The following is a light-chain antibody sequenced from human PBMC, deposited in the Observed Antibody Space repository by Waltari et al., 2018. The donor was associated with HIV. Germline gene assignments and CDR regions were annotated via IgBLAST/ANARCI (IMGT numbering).Light chain of an antibody. V-gene: IGLV2-14*01. CDR1: RSDVGAYNF. Sequence: QSALTPPPPVSDSPGQSNTLSRTGTRSDVGAYNFVPWYQQHPGKVPEPIIFEVSNRPSGISGRFSGSKSCNTASLTISGLRAEDEADYYCSSFTRRNNVIFGGGTKLTVL. J-gene: IGLJ2*01. CDR3: SSFTRRNNVI. CDR2: EVS.